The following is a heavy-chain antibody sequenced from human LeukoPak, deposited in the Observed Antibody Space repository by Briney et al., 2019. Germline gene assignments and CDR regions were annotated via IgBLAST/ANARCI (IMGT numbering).Heavy chain of an antibody. Sequence: PSETLSLTCAVYGGSFSGYYWSWIRQPPGKGLEWIGNIYRTGTTFYNPSLQSRVSISVDTSKNTFSLKLKSVTAADTAVYYRARDGYNPVAFDIWGQGTVVTVSS. J-gene: IGHJ3*02. CDR3: ARDGYNPVAFDI. CDR2: IYRTGTT. CDR1: GGSFSGYY. D-gene: IGHD5-24*01. V-gene: IGHV4-34*01.